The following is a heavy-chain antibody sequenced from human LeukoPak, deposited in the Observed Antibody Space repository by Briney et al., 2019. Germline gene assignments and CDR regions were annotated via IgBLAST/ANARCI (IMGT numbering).Heavy chain of an antibody. CDR1: GGSISSYY. Sequence: SETLSLTCTVSGGSISSYYWSWIRQPPGKGLEWIGEINHSGSTNYNPSLKSRVTISVDTSKNQFSLKLSSVTAADTAVYYCARVWGLTLDPDVFDMWGQGTMVTVSS. J-gene: IGHJ3*02. CDR2: INHSGST. V-gene: IGHV4-34*01. CDR3: ARVWGLTLDPDVFDM. D-gene: IGHD3-16*01.